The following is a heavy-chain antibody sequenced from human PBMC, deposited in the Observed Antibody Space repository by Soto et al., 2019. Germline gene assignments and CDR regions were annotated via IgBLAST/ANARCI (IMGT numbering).Heavy chain of an antibody. D-gene: IGHD2-2*01. CDR1: GYTFTRYA. Sequence: QVQLVQSGAEVKKPGASVKVSCKASGYTFTRYAIHWVRQAPGQRLEWMGWINAGNGYTKYSQKFQGRVTITRDTSASTAYMELSSLRSEDTAVYYCAREGGGDCSSTSCLNWFDPWGQGTLVTVSS. CDR3: AREGGGDCSSTSCLNWFDP. CDR2: INAGNGYT. V-gene: IGHV1-3*01. J-gene: IGHJ5*02.